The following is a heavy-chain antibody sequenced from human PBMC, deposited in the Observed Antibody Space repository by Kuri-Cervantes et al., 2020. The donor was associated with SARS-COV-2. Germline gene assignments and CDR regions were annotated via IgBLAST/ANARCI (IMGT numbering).Heavy chain of an antibody. V-gene: IGHV4-39*07. D-gene: IGHD2-2*02. CDR3: ARGAYCSSTSCYNENYFDY. Sequence: SETLSLTCTVSGGSISSSSYYWGWIRQPPGKGLEWIGSIYYSGSTYYNPSLKSRVTISADTSKNQFSLKLSSVTAADTAVYYCARGAYCSSTSCYNENYFDYWGQGTLVTVSS. J-gene: IGHJ4*02. CDR2: IYYSGST. CDR1: GGSISSSSYY.